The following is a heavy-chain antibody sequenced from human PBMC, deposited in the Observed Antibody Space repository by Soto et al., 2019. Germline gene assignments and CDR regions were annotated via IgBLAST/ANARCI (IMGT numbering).Heavy chain of an antibody. CDR1: GFTFSGSA. V-gene: IGHV3-73*02. J-gene: IGHJ4*02. Sequence: EVQLVESGGGLVQPGGSLKLSCAASGFTFSGSAIHWVRQASEKGLEWVGRIRDKANSYATAYAASVKGRFTISRDDSKNTAYLQMNSLKTEDTAVYYCTRLYCGGDCSTDWGQGTLVTVSS. D-gene: IGHD2-21*02. CDR3: TRLYCGGDCSTD. CDR2: IRDKANSYAT.